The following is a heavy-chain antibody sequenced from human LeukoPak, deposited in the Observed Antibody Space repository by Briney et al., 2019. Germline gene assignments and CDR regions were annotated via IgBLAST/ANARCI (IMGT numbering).Heavy chain of an antibody. J-gene: IGHJ5*02. CDR3: ARETTPRWFDP. CDR1: GYTFTSYG. Sequence: GASVKVSCKASGYTFTSYGISWVRQAPGQGLEWMGWISAYNGNTNYAQKLQGRVTMTTDTSTGAAYMELRSLRSDDTAVYYCARETTPRWFDPWGQGTLVTVSS. CDR2: ISAYNGNT. D-gene: IGHD4-11*01. V-gene: IGHV1-18*01.